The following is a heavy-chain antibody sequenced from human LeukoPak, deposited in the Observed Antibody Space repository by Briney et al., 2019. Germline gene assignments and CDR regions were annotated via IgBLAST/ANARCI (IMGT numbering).Heavy chain of an antibody. D-gene: IGHD2-21*01. CDR1: GFTFNNYV. Sequence: GGSLRLSCAASGFTFNNYVMSWVRQAPGRGLEWVSSVGNNGPTTYYADSVRGRFTISRDNSKNTLYLIMNGLRAEDTAVYYCAKSSIGCVGINCLFWYFDLWGRGTLVTVSS. CDR3: AKSSIGCVGINCLFWYFDL. V-gene: IGHV3-23*01. CDR2: VGNNGPTT. J-gene: IGHJ2*01.